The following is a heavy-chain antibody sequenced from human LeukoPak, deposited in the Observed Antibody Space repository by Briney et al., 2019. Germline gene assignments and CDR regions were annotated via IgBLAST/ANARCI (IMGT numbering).Heavy chain of an antibody. J-gene: IGHJ4*02. V-gene: IGHV3-30*04. Sequence: GGSLRLSCVASWLAFSSYSMHWVRQAPGKGLEWVGVISYDGSDEYYTDSVKGRFTISRDNSKNTVYLQMNSLRADDTAVYYCARDFTPEWFDIHWGQGTLVTVS. CDR1: WLAFSSYS. D-gene: IGHD3-3*01. CDR3: ARDFTPEWFDIH. CDR2: ISYDGSDE.